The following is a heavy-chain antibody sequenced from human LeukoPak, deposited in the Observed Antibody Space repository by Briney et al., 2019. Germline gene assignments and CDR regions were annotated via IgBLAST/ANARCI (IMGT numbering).Heavy chain of an antibody. V-gene: IGHV6-1*01. Sequence: SQTLSLTRVISGDSVSGDRAVWNWIRQSPSRGLEWLGRTYYRSKWYTDYAVSVKGRITVNPDTSKNQFSLQLNSVTPEDTAVYYCARDAPGQSYFDYWGQGTLVTVSS. CDR2: TYYRSKWYT. D-gene: IGHD2-2*01. CDR3: ARDAPGQSYFDY. J-gene: IGHJ4*02. CDR1: GDSVSGDRAV.